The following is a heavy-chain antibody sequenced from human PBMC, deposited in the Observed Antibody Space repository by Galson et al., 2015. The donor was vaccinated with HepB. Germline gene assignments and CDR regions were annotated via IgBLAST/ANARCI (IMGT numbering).Heavy chain of an antibody. Sequence: SLRLSCAASDSTFSSYTMNWVRQTPGKGLQWVSYISTNGATIHYAGSVKGRFTIARDNAKNTMWLQMNSLRAEDTAVYYCARDYASSWYFNHYYGMDVWGQGTTVTVSS. CDR2: ISTNGATI. V-gene: IGHV3-48*04. J-gene: IGHJ6*02. D-gene: IGHD6-13*01. CDR1: DSTFSSYT. CDR3: ARDYASSWYFNHYYGMDV.